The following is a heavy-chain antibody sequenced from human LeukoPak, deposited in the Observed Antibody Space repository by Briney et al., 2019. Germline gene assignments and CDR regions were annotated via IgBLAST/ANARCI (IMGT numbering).Heavy chain of an antibody. D-gene: IGHD1-26*01. CDR2: FDPEDGET. CDR3: ATGREYSVGANRAAFDI. Sequence: GASVKVSCKVSGYTLTELSMHWVQQAPGKGLEWMGGFDPEDGETIYAQKFQGRVTMTEDTSTDTAYMELSSLRSEDTAVYYCATGREYSVGANRAAFDIWGQGTMVTVSS. J-gene: IGHJ3*02. V-gene: IGHV1-24*01. CDR1: GYTLTELS.